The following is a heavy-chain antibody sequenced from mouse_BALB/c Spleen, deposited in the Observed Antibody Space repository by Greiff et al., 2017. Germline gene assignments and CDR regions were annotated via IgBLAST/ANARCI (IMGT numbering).Heavy chain of an antibody. D-gene: IGHD2-4*01. CDR3: APIYYDDDGYAMDD. CDR2: IDPANGNT. CDR1: GFNIKDTY. V-gene: IGHV14-3*02. Sequence: EVQLQQSGAELVKPGASVKLSCTASGFNIKDTYMHWVKQRPEQGLEWIGRIDPANGNTKYDPKFQGKATITADTSSNTAYLQLSSLTSEDTAVFYCAPIYYDDDGYAMDDWGRGTSVTVSS. J-gene: IGHJ4*01.